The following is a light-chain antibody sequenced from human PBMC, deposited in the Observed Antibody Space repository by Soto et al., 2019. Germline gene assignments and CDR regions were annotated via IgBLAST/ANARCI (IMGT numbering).Light chain of an antibody. J-gene: IGKJ2*01. CDR2: NAS. CDR1: QSITSW. Sequence: DIQMTQSPSTLSASVGDRVTLTCRASQSITSWLSWYQQKPGKAPQLLLYNASSLESGVPSRFSGSGSGTEFTLTISSLQPADFATYYCQQYNNYSGTFGQGTKLEIK. V-gene: IGKV1-5*03. CDR3: QQYNNYSGT.